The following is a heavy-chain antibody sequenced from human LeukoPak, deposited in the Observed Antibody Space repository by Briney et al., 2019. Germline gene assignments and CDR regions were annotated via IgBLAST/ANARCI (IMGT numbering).Heavy chain of an antibody. D-gene: IGHD6-19*01. CDR1: GFTFSSYS. CDR3: ARHCLFQWLVPDYYYGMDV. CDR2: IYYSGST. Sequence: GSLRLSCAASGFTFSSYSMNWVRQAPGKGLEWIGYIYYSGSTNYNPSLKSRVTISVDTSKNQFSLKLSSVTAADTAVYYCARHCLFQWLVPDYYYGMDVWGQGTTVTVSS. V-gene: IGHV4-59*08. J-gene: IGHJ6*02.